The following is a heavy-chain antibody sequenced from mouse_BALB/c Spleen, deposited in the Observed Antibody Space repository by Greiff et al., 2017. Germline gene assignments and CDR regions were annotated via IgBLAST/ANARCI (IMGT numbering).Heavy chain of an antibody. CDR2: ISNGGGST. D-gene: IGHD4-1*02. V-gene: IGHV5-12-2*01. CDR3: ARHSPTFDY. CDR1: GFTFSSYT. J-gene: IGHJ2*01. Sequence: EVKLMESGGGLVQPGGSLKLSCAASGFTFSSYTMSWVRQTPEKRLEWVAYISNGGGSTYYPDTVKGRFTISRDNAKNTLYLQMSSLKSEDTAMYYCARHSPTFDYWGQGTTLTVSS.